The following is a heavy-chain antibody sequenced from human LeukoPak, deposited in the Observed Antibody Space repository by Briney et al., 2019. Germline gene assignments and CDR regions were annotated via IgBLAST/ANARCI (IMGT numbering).Heavy chain of an antibody. Sequence: PSETLSLTCTVSGGSISSYYWGWIRQPPGKGLEWIGSIYYSGSTYYNPSLKSRVTISVDTSKNQFSLKLSSVTAADTAVYYCARLVGYYYYYGMDVWGQGTTVTVSS. CDR2: IYYSGST. CDR1: GGSISSYY. V-gene: IGHV4-39*01. J-gene: IGHJ6*02. CDR3: ARLVGYYYYYGMDV.